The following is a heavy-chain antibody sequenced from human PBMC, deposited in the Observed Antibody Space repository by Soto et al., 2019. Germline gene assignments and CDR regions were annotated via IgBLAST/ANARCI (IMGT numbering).Heavy chain of an antibody. V-gene: IGHV1-69*01. Sequence: QGPLVQSGAEVTKPGSSVTVSCKASGGTFSSYAINWVRQPPGQGLEWMGGIIPMYGPAKYAQSFHGRVTITADESTTTVYMALTSLTSQGTAVYDCARVTAMVRGVIDTWFDPWGHGTLVTVSS. CDR1: GGTFSSYA. CDR3: ARVTAMVRGVIDTWFDP. CDR2: IIPMYGPA. J-gene: IGHJ5*02. D-gene: IGHD3-10*01.